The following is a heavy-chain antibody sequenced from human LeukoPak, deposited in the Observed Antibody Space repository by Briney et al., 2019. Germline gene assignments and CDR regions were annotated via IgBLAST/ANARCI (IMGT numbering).Heavy chain of an antibody. CDR1: GFTFSSYS. CDR3: ARDGSDSSGYYYVYYYYYYYMDV. D-gene: IGHD3-22*01. V-gene: IGHV3-21*01. CDR2: ISSSSSYI. J-gene: IGHJ6*03. Sequence: GGSLRLSCAASGFTFSSYSMNWVRQAPGKGLEWVSSISSSSSYIYYADSVKGRFTISRDNAKNSLYLQMNSLRAEDTAVYYCARDGSDSSGYYYVYYYYYYYMDVWGKGTTVTVSS.